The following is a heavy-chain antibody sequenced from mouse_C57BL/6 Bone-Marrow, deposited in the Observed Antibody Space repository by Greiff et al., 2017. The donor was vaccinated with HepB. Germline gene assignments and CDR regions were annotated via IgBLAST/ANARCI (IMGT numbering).Heavy chain of an antibody. J-gene: IGHJ4*01. V-gene: IGHV6-6*01. CDR3: TMHGYYPYYAMDY. CDR1: GFTFSDAW. CDR2: IRNKANNHAT. Sequence: DVKLQESGGGLVQPGGSMKLSCAASGFTFSDAWMDWVRKSPEKGLEWVAEIRNKANNHATYYAESVKGRFTISRDDSKSSVYLQMNRLRAEDTGIYYCTMHGYYPYYAMDYWGQGTSVTVSS. D-gene: IGHD2-3*01.